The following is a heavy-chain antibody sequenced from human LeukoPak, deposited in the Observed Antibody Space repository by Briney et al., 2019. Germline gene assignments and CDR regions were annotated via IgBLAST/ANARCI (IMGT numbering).Heavy chain of an antibody. V-gene: IGHV4-59*01. J-gene: IGHJ6*03. D-gene: IGHD3-16*01. CDR2: IYYSGTT. Sequence: SSETLSLTCTVSGGSISSYYWSWIRRPPGKGLEWIGYIYYSGTTYYNPSLKSRVTISVDTSKNQFSLKLSPVTAADTAVYYCARGSLAYYYYSMDVWGKGTTVTVSS. CDR1: GGSISSYY. CDR3: ARGSLAYYYYSMDV.